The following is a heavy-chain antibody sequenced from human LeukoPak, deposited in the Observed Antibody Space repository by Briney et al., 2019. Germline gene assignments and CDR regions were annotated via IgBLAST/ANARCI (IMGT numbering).Heavy chain of an antibody. CDR2: ISSDGITT. CDR3: ARVRSSSWYDY. Sequence: GGSLRLSCATSGFTFSTSWMHWVRQAPGEGLVWVSRISSDGITTTYADSVKGRFTISRDNAKNTLYLQMNSLRVEDTAVYYCARVRSSSWYDYWGQGALVTVTS. J-gene: IGHJ4*02. D-gene: IGHD6-13*01. V-gene: IGHV3-74*01. CDR1: GFTFSTSW.